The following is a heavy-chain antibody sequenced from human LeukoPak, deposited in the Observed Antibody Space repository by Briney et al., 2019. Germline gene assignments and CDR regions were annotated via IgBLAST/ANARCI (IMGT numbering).Heavy chain of an antibody. V-gene: IGHV3-30*18. J-gene: IGHJ4*02. CDR1: GFTFSSYG. D-gene: IGHD4-17*01. Sequence: GGSLRLSCAASGFTFSSYGMHWVRQAPGKGLEWVAVISYDGSNKYYADSVKGRFTISRDNSKNTLYLQMNSLRAGDTAVYYCAKEAYGGAYYFDYGGQGTLVTVS. CDR2: ISYDGSNK. CDR3: AKEAYGGAYYFDY.